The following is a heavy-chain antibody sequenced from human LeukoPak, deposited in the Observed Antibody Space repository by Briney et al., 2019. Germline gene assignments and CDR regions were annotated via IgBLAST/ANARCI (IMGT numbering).Heavy chain of an antibody. CDR1: GVTVSSNY. CDR2: IYSGGST. Sequence: PGGSLRLSCAASGVTVSSNYMSWVRQAPGKGLEWVSVIYSGGSTYYADSVKGRFTISRDNSKNTLYLQMNSLRAEDTAVYYCARGKRYSYGQTYYFDYWGQGTLVTVSS. J-gene: IGHJ4*02. V-gene: IGHV3-66*01. D-gene: IGHD5-18*01. CDR3: ARGKRYSYGQTYYFDY.